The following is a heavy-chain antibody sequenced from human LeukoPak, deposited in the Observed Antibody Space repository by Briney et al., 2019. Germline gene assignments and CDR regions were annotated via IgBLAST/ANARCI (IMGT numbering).Heavy chain of an antibody. V-gene: IGHV4-59*01. CDR1: GGSFSGYY. J-gene: IGHJ4*02. D-gene: IGHD6-13*01. CDR3: ARESGSSWYFDY. CDR2: IYYSGST. Sequence: PSETLSLTCAVYGGSFSGYYWSWIRQPPGKGLEWIGYIYYSGSTNYNPSLKSRVTISVDTSKNQFSLKLSSVTAADTAVYYCARESGSSWYFDYWGQGTLVTVSS.